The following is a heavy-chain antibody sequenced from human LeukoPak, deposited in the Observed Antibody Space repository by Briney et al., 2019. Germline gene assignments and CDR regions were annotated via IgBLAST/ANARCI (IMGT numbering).Heavy chain of an antibody. Sequence: GGSLRLSCAASGFTFSSYSMNWVRQAPGKGLEWVSSISSSSSYIYYADSVKGRFTISRDNAKNSLYLQMNSLRAEDTAVYYCARQAGSGAKLAGWFDPWGQGTLVTVSS. CDR1: GFTFSSYS. CDR3: ARQAGSGAKLAGWFDP. V-gene: IGHV3-21*01. D-gene: IGHD3-3*01. CDR2: ISSSSSYI. J-gene: IGHJ5*02.